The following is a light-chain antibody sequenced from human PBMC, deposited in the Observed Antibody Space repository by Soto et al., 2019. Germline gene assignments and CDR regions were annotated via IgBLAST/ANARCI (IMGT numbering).Light chain of an antibody. Sequence: QSVLTQPPSVSGAPGQRVTISCTGSSSNIGAGYEVHWYQQLPGTAPKLIIYGNSNRPSGVPDRFSGSKSGTSASLAITVLQAEDEADYYCQSYDSSLSGYVFGTGTKLTVL. J-gene: IGLJ1*01. CDR1: SSNIGAGYE. V-gene: IGLV1-40*01. CDR2: GNS. CDR3: QSYDSSLSGYV.